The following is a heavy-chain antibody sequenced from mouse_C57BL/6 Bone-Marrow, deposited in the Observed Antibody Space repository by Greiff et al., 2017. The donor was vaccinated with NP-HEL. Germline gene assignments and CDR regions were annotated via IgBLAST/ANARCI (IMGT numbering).Heavy chain of an antibody. Sequence: QVQLQQPGAELVKPGASVKLSCKASGYTFTSYWMHWVKQRPGQGLEWIGMIHPNSGSTNYNEKFKSKATLTVDKSSSTAYMQLSGLTSEDSAVYYCARRRGSPFAYWGQGTLVTVSA. V-gene: IGHV1-64*01. D-gene: IGHD1-3*01. CDR2: IHPNSGST. CDR3: ARRRGSPFAY. J-gene: IGHJ3*01. CDR1: GYTFTSYW.